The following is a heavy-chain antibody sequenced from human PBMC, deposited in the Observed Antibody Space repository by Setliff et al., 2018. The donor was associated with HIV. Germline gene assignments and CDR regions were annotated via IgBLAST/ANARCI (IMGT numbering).Heavy chain of an antibody. Sequence: PSETMSLTCTVSGGSISSYYWSWIRQPPGKGLEWLGHIYSSGSTNYNPSLKSRVTISVDTSKNQFSLKLYSVTAADTAVYYCARAYFGSGIYYWGQGTLVTVSS. CDR2: IYSSGST. CDR1: GGSISSYY. D-gene: IGHD3-10*01. CDR3: ARAYFGSGIYY. V-gene: IGHV4-4*09. J-gene: IGHJ4*02.